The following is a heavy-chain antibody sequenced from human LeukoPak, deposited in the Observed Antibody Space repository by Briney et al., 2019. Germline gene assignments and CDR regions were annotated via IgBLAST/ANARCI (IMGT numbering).Heavy chain of an antibody. CDR3: TTEFWRTRVVVVARDHEY. D-gene: IGHD2-15*01. CDR1: GVTFSSHA. J-gene: IGHJ4*02. V-gene: IGHV3-23*01. Sequence: GGSLRLSCAASGVTFSSHAMTWVRQAPGKGLEWVSSISGSGGSTYYAGSVKGRFTISRDNSKNTVYLEMNNLETEDTAVYYCTTEFWRTRVVVVARDHEYWGQGTLVTVAS. CDR2: ISGSGGST.